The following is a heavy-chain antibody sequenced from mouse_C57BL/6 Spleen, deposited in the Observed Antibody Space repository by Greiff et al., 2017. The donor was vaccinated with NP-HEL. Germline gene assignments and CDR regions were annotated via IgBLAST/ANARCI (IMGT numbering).Heavy chain of an antibody. CDR1: GYAFTNYL. V-gene: IGHV1-54*01. CDR3: AREGSYDYDGWSY. D-gene: IGHD2-4*01. CDR2: INPGSGGT. J-gene: IGHJ3*01. Sequence: QVQLQQSGAELVRPGTSVKVSCKASGYAFTNYLIEWVKQRPGQGLAWIGVINPGSGGTNYNEKFKGKATLTADKSSSTAYMQLSSLTSEDSAVYFCAREGSYDYDGWSYWGQGTLVTVSA.